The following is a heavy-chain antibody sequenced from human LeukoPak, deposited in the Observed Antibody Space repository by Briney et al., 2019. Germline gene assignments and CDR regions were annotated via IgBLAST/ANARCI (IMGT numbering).Heavy chain of an antibody. D-gene: IGHD2-15*01. V-gene: IGHV3-74*01. CDR3: ARGFKSGDYSADFDY. J-gene: IGHJ4*02. CDR2: INSDGSST. CDR1: GFTFSSYW. Sequence: GGSLRLSCAASGFTFSSYWMHWVRQAPGKGLVWVSRINSDGSSTSYADSVKGRFTISRDNAKNTLYLQMNSLRAEDTAVYYCARGFKSGDYSADFDYWGQGTLVTVSP.